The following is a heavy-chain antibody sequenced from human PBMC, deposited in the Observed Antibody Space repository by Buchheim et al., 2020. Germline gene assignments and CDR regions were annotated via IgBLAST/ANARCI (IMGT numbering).Heavy chain of an antibody. CDR2: ISISGDRT. CDR3: AKEEVPNDY. CDR1: GFTFSNAA. V-gene: IGHV3-23*01. J-gene: IGHJ4*02. Sequence: EVQLLQSGGGLVQPGGSLRLSCAVSGFTFSNAAMSWVRQAPGKGLEYVSGISISGDRTYYTDSVRGRFTISRDNSKNMVYLQMNSLTTEDTAIYYCAKEEVPNDYWGQGTL.